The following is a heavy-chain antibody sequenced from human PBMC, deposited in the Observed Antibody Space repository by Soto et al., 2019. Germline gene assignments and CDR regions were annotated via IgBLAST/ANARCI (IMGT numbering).Heavy chain of an antibody. CDR2: IDTSSTKI. V-gene: IGHV3-11*01. D-gene: IGHD3-3*01. CDR1: GYTFSDYY. Sequence: QVQLVESGGDLVKRGGSLRLSCAASGYTFSDYYMSWIGQAPGQGLEWISYIDTSSTKIYYADSVKGRFTISRDNAKNSLYLEMNSLRDEDTAVYYCASHYDMWSGYLSPVDYWGQGTLVTVSS. J-gene: IGHJ4*02. CDR3: ASHYDMWSGYLSPVDY.